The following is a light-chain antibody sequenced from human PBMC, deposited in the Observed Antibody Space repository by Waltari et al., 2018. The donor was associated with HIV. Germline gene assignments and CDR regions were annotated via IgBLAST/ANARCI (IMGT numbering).Light chain of an antibody. J-gene: IGLJ1*01. V-gene: IGLV2-8*01. CDR3: SSHAGSNNYV. CDR1: SSDVGGYDY. CDR2: EVS. Sequence: QSALTQPPSASGSPGQSVTISCSGTSSDVGGYDYVSWYQQHPGKAPKPMSDEVSTRPSGFPDRFSGSKSGNTASLTVSGLQAEDEADYYCSSHAGSNNYVFGPGTKLTVL.